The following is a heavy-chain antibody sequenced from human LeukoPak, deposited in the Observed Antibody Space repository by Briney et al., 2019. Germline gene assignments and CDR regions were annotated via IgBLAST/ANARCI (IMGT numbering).Heavy chain of an antibody. CDR1: GGSIKSHY. Sequence: SETLSLTCTVSGGSIKSHYWSWFRQTPGKGLEWIGCIYESGSTYHNPSLKSRVTISVDMSKNQFSLKVSSVTAADTAVYYCARGGSSWSYAMDVWGQGTTVTVSS. V-gene: IGHV4-59*11. J-gene: IGHJ6*02. D-gene: IGHD6-13*01. CDR2: IYESGST. CDR3: ARGGSSWSYAMDV.